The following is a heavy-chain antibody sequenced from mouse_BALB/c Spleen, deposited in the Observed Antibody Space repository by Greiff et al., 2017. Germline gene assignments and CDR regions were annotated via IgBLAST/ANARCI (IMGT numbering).Heavy chain of an antibody. V-gene: IGHV5-12-1*01. Sequence: EVQLVESGGGLVKPGGSLKLSCAASGFAFSSYDMSWVRQTPEKRLEWVAYISSGGGSTYYPDTVKGRFTISRDNAKNTLYLEMSSLRSEDTAMYYCARDLYYGSSYGAMDYWGQGTSVTVSS. CDR1: GFAFSSYD. D-gene: IGHD1-1*01. CDR3: ARDLYYGSSYGAMDY. CDR2: ISSGGGST. J-gene: IGHJ4*01.